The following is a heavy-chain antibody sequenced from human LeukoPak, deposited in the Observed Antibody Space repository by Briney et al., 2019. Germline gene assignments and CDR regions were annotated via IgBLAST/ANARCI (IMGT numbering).Heavy chain of an antibody. D-gene: IGHD3-22*01. CDR2: IYYSGST. CDR1: GGSISSSSYY. Sequence: PSETLSLTCTVSGGSISSSSYYWGWIRQPPGKGLEWIGSIYYSGSTYYNPSLKSRVTISVDTSKNQFSLKLSSVTAADTAVYYCARDGYYYDSSGYYYSAFDIWGQGTMVTVSS. V-gene: IGHV4-39*07. CDR3: ARDGYYYDSSGYYYSAFDI. J-gene: IGHJ3*02.